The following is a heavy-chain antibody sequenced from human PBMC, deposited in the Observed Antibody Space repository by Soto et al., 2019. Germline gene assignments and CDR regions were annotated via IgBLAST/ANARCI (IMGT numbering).Heavy chain of an antibody. Sequence: ASAKVSCKASGYTFSSYRITWVRQAPGQGLEWVGWISAYNGDTSYAQKFQDRVTMTTDTSTTTTYTELRTLRSDDTAVYYCARTHVPGAPHFDFWGQGTLVTAPQ. CDR2: ISAYNGDT. CDR1: GYTFSSYR. J-gene: IGHJ4*02. V-gene: IGHV1-18*01. D-gene: IGHD2-2*01. CDR3: ARTHVPGAPHFDF.